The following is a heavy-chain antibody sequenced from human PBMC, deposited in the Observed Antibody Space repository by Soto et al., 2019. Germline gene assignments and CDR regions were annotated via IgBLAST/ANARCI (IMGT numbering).Heavy chain of an antibody. CDR1: GASISRGDDY. J-gene: IGHJ6*02. D-gene: IGHD3-3*01. CDR3: ASAHTNYDLRGGMDV. CDR2: IYHNGGT. Sequence: QVQLQESGPGLVKPSQTLSLTCTVSGASISRGDDYWNWIRQSPGKGLEWIGCIYHNGGTYWNPSLNSRVVIVVDTSKNQFSLPLSSVTPADTAVYYCASAHTNYDLRGGMDVWGQGTTVTVSS. V-gene: IGHV4-30-4*01.